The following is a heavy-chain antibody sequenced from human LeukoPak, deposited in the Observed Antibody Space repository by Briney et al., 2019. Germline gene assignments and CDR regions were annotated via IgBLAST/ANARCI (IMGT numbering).Heavy chain of an antibody. CDR1: GGSISSSSYY. D-gene: IGHD3-22*01. CDR2: IYYSGST. J-gene: IGHJ4*02. V-gene: IGHV4-39*07. CDR3: ASPDDSSGYSYFDY. Sequence: SETLSLTCTVSGGSISSSSYYWGWIRQPPGKGLEWIGSIYYSGSTYYNPSLKSRVTISVDTSKNQFSLKLSSVTAADTAVYYCASPDDSSGYSYFDYWGQGTLVTVSS.